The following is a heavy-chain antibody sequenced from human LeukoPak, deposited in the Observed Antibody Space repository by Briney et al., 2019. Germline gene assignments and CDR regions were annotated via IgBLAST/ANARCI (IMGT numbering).Heavy chain of an antibody. CDR1: GFAFNKYW. D-gene: IGHD3-22*01. J-gene: IGHJ4*02. CDR3: ATGNYYDSRGYYTFGH. CDR2: INGDGSTT. V-gene: IGHV3-74*01. Sequence: GGSLRLSCAGSGFAFNKYWMHWVRQTPGKGLVWVSRINGDGSTTSCADSVKGGFTISRDNAKNTLYLQMSSLRAEDTAVYYCATGNYYDSRGYYTFGHWGQGTLVTVSS.